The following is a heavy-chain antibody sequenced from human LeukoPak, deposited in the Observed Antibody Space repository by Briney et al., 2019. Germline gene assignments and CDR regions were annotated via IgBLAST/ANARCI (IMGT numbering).Heavy chain of an antibody. J-gene: IGHJ4*02. Sequence: GALVKVSCKASGGTFSNYAISWVRQAPGQGLEWMGGIIPILGTANYAQKFQGRVTITADESTSTAYMELSSLRSEDTAVYYCARGETDLDYWGQGTLVTVSS. CDR2: IIPILGTA. CDR3: ARGETDLDY. CDR1: GGTFSNYA. V-gene: IGHV1-69*01. D-gene: IGHD1-1*01.